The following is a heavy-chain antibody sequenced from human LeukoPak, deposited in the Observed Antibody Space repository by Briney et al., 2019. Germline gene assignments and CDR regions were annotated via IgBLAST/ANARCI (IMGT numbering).Heavy chain of an antibody. J-gene: IGHJ4*02. CDR1: GFTFDDYA. CDR2: ISWNSGSI. CDR3: TKALTDSSSSYVDN. Sequence: GGSLRLSCAASGFTFDDYAMHWVRQPPGKGLEWVSGISWNSGSIGYADSVKGRFTISRDNAKNSLYLQMNSLRAEDMALYYCTKALTDSSSSYVDNWGQGTLVTVSS. D-gene: IGHD6-6*01. V-gene: IGHV3-9*03.